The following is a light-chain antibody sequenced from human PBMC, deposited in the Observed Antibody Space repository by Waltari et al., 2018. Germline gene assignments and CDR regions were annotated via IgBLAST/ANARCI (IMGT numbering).Light chain of an antibody. V-gene: IGKV3-11*01. CDR3: QQRRKWRT. CDR2: DAS. J-gene: IGKJ2*01. Sequence: EVVLTQSPATLSLSPGDRATLSCRASQSVSTYLAWYQQKPGQAPRLLIFDASNRATGIPARFSGSGSGTDCSLTISSLEPEDFAVYYCQQRRKWRTFGQGTKLEI. CDR1: QSVSTY.